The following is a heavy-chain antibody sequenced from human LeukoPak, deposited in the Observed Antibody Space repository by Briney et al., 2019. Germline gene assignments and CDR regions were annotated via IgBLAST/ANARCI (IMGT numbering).Heavy chain of an antibody. V-gene: IGHV3-53*01. CDR1: GFTVSSNY. D-gene: IGHD3-16*01. CDR3: ARALYRGYYFDY. J-gene: IGHJ4*02. CDR2: IHSGGST. Sequence: GGSLRLSCAVSGFTVSSNYMSWVRQAPGKGLEWVSFIHSGGSTYYADSVKGRFTISRDNSKNTLYLQMNSLRPEDTAVYYCARALYRGYYFDYWGQGTLVTVSS.